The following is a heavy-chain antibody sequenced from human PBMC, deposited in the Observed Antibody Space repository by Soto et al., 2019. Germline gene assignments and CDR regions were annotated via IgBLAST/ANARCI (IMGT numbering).Heavy chain of an antibody. CDR3: ARGLSGNYCAFNL. D-gene: IGHD1-26*01. J-gene: IGHJ3*01. Sequence: QVQLVESGGDLVKPGGSLRLSCAASGFTFSDHYMSWIRQAPGKGLEWISYMSQSGSSSSYADSVKGRFTISRDNAKNPQMQQMNSLKGDVTAVYYGARGLSGNYCAFNLWGQGTMVTVSS. V-gene: IGHV3-11*01. CDR2: MSQSGSSS. CDR1: GFTFSDHY.